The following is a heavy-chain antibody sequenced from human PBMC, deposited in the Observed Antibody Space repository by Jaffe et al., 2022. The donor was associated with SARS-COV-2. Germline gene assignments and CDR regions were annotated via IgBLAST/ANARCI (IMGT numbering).Heavy chain of an antibody. CDR1: GFSLTSYS. J-gene: IGHJ4*02. D-gene: IGHD1-1*01. CDR2: ISSTSGTI. CDR3: ASSGATGGTLGHFDN. V-gene: IGHV3-48*04. Sequence: EVQLVESGGGLVQPGGSLRLACKASGFSLTSYSMNWVRQAPGKGLEWISYISSTSGTIYYADSVKGRFTISRDNADDSLFLQMNNLRVEDTAVYYCASSGATGGTLGHFDNWGQGTLVAVSS.